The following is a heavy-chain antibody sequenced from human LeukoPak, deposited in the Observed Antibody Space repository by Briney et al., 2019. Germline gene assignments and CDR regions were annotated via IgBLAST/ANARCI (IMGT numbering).Heavy chain of an antibody. CDR2: ISGSGGST. V-gene: IGHV3-23*01. J-gene: IGHJ4*02. CDR1: GFTFSSYG. D-gene: IGHD2-2*01. Sequence: GGPLRLSCAASGFTFSSYGMNWVRQAPGKGLEWVSAISGSGGSTYYADSVKGRFTISRDNSKNTLYLQMNSLRAEDTAVYYCAKEGYCSSTSCPPYWGQGTLVTVSS. CDR3: AKEGYCSSTSCPPY.